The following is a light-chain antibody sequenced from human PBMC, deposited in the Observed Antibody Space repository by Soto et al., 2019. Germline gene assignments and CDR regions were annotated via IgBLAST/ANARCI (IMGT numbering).Light chain of an antibody. V-gene: IGLV2-14*01. CDR1: SSDVGGYKY. CDR2: EVS. CDR3: NSYTSTYTGV. Sequence: QSALTQPASVSGSPGQSITISCAGTSSDVGGYKYVSWYQQHPGRAPKLLIYEVSNRPSGVSNRFSGSKSGNTASLTISGLQAEDEADYYCNSYTSTYTGVFGTGTKFTVL. J-gene: IGLJ1*01.